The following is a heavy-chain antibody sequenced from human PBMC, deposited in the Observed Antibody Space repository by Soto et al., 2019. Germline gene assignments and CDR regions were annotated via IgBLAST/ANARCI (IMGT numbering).Heavy chain of an antibody. CDR1: GFTFSSYA. CDR2: ISYDGSNK. CDR3: ARDSGSSSWGDWFDP. Sequence: QVQLVESGGGVVQPGRSLRLSCAASGFTFSSYAMHWVRQAPGKGLERVAVISYDGSNKYYADSVKGRFTISRDNSKNTLYLQMNSLRAEDTAVYYCARDSGSSSWGDWFDPWGQGTLVTVSS. J-gene: IGHJ5*02. D-gene: IGHD6-13*01. V-gene: IGHV3-30-3*01.